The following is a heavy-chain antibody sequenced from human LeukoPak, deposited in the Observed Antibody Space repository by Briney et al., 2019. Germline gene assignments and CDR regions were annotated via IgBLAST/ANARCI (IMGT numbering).Heavy chain of an antibody. V-gene: IGHV3-30-3*02. CDR3: AKQEYSSGRYPFDF. Sequence: GGSLRLSCAASGFTFSSYAMHWVRQAPGKGLEWVAVISYDGSNKYYADSVKGRFTISRDNSKNTLYLQMNSLRAEDTAVYYCAKQEYSSGRYPFDFWGQGTLVTVSS. J-gene: IGHJ4*02. CDR2: ISYDGSNK. CDR1: GFTFSSYA. D-gene: IGHD6-19*01.